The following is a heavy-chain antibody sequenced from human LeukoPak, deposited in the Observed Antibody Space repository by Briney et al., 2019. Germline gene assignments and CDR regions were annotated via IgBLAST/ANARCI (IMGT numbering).Heavy chain of an antibody. J-gene: IGHJ4*02. CDR1: RFTFSSYW. CDR3: ARGGAARPDF. CDR2: INSDGSSI. D-gene: IGHD6-6*01. Sequence: PGGSLRLSCAASRFTFSSYWMHWVRQAPGKGLVWVSRINSDGSSISYADSVKGRFTISRDNAKNTLYLQMNNLRAEDTAVYYCARGGAARPDFWGQGTLVTVSS. V-gene: IGHV3-74*01.